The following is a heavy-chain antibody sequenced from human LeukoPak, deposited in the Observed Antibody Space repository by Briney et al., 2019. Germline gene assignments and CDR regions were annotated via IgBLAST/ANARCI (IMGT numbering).Heavy chain of an antibody. J-gene: IGHJ4*02. CDR1: GYIFTRYG. Sequence: ASVKVSCKASGYIFTRYGIRWMRQAPGQGLEWMGWISAHYGNTNYAQKFQDRVTMTTDTSTNTAYMELRSLRPDDPAVYYCARDFFHGHCSGLSCFLLDYWGQGSLVTVSS. D-gene: IGHD2-15*01. V-gene: IGHV1-18*01. CDR3: ARDFFHGHCSGLSCFLLDY. CDR2: ISAHYGNT.